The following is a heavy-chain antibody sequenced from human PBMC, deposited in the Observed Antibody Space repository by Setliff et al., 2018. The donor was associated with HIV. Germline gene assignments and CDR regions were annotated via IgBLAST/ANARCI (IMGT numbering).Heavy chain of an antibody. D-gene: IGHD3-10*01. CDR1: GYTFTTYS. V-gene: IGHV1-3*01. CDR3: ARGALLAVFDFDH. Sequence: GASVKVSCKASGYTFTTYSLHWVRQAPGQSLEWMGWINVGNGDTKYSQELQGRITITRDTSANTAYMELSSLRSDDTAIYFCARGALLAVFDFDHWGHGTLVTVSS. J-gene: IGHJ4*01. CDR2: INVGNGDT.